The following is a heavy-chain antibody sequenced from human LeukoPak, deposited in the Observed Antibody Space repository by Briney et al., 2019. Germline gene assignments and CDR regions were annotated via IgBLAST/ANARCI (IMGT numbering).Heavy chain of an antibody. Sequence: KTGGSLRLSCAASGFTFSDYYMSWIRQAPGKGLEWVSYISSSGSTIYYADSVKGRFTISRDNAKNSLYLQMNGLRAEDTAVYYCASGVASYYYGSGSYPADYWGQGTLVTVSS. CDR2: ISSSGSTI. CDR1: GFTFSDYY. D-gene: IGHD3-10*01. J-gene: IGHJ4*02. V-gene: IGHV3-11*04. CDR3: ASGVASYYYGSGSYPADY.